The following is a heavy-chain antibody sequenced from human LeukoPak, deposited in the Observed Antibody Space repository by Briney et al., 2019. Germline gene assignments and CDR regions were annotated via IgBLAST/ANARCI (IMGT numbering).Heavy chain of an antibody. V-gene: IGHV3-30-3*01. Sequence: GGSLRLSCAASGFAFSSYAMHWVRQAPGKGLEWVAVISYDGSNKYYADSVKGRFTISRDNSKNTLYLQMNSLRAEDTAVYYCARDRLYYYDSSGSSFDYWGQGTLVTVSS. CDR3: ARDRLYYYDSSGSSFDY. D-gene: IGHD3-22*01. CDR1: GFAFSSYA. J-gene: IGHJ4*02. CDR2: ISYDGSNK.